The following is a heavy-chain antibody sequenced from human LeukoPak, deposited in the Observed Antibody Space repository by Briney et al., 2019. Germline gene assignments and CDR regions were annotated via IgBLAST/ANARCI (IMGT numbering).Heavy chain of an antibody. J-gene: IGHJ4*02. CDR2: IYYSGST. Sequence: SETLSLTCTVSGGSISSSGYYWSWIRQHPGKGLEWIGYIYYSGSTCYNPSLKSRVTISVDTSKSQFSPKLSSVTAADTAVYYCARLAWSGFSGFDYWGQGTLVTVSS. D-gene: IGHD3-3*01. CDR3: ARLAWSGFSGFDY. CDR1: GGSISSSGYY. V-gene: IGHV4-31*03.